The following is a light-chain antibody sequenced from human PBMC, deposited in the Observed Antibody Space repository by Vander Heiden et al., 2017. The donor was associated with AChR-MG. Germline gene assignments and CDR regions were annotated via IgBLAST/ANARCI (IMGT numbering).Light chain of an antibody. V-gene: IGKV3-15*01. CDR1: QSVSST. CDR2: GAS. J-gene: IGKJ2*01. CDR3: QQYNNWPPYT. Sequence: EIVMTQSPATLSVSPGERLTLSCRASQSVSSTLAWYQQKPGQAPRLLIYGASTRATGIPARFSGSGSGTDFTLTISRLQSEDFAVYYCQQYNNWPPYTFGQGTKLEIK.